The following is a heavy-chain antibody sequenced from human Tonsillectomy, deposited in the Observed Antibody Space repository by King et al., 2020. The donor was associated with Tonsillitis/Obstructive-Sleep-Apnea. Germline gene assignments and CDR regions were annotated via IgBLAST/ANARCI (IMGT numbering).Heavy chain of an antibody. V-gene: IGHV4-59*01. J-gene: IGHJ3*02. CDR1: GGSISSYY. Sequence: QVQLQESGPGLVKPSETLSLTCTVSGGSISSYYWSWIRQPPGKGLEWIGYIYYSGGTNYNPSLKSRVTISVDTSKNQFSLKLSSATAADTAVYYCAREGAVMNAFEMWGQGTMVTVSS. D-gene: IGHD2-8*01. CDR3: AREGAVMNAFEM. CDR2: IYYSGGT.